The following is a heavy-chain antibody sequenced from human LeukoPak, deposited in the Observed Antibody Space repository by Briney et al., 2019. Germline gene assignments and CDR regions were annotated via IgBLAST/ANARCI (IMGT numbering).Heavy chain of an antibody. V-gene: IGHV3-48*03. CDR1: GFTFSTYE. CDR3: ARSRTTVTKDALDY. D-gene: IGHD4-17*01. CDR2: ISSSGSTI. Sequence: GGSLRLSCAASGFTFSTYEMNWVRQAPGKGLEWVSYISSSGSTIYYADSVKGRFTISRDNADNSLYLQMNSLRAEDTAVYYCARSRTTVTKDALDYWGQGTLVTVSS. J-gene: IGHJ4*02.